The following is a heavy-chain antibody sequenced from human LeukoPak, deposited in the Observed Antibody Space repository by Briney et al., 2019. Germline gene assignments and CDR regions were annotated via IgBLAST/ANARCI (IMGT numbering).Heavy chain of an antibody. CDR1: EFAFSDYW. V-gene: IGHV3-7*01. CDR3: VRDGGVSGYDLLDY. J-gene: IGHJ4*02. CDR2: INQDGSKE. D-gene: IGHD5-12*01. Sequence: GGSLRLSCAASEFAFSDYWMTWVRQAPGKGLEWVAHINQDGSKEHYMDSVKARFTISRDNAKNSLSLQMNSLRAEDTAVYYCVRDGGVSGYDLLDYWGQGTLVTVSS.